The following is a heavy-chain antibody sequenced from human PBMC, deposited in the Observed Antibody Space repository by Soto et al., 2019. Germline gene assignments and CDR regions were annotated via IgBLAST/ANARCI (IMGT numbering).Heavy chain of an antibody. Sequence: SETLSLTCTVTGASIRGSYYFWSWIRQPPGGGLEWLGYVYSTGSTYYNPSLKSRISMSVDTSKNNFSLQVTSVTAADTAFYYCGKVLVGATRHSDSDYWGQGTQVTVSS. J-gene: IGHJ4*02. CDR3: GKVLVGATRHSDSDY. CDR2: VYSTGST. CDR1: GASIRGSYYF. D-gene: IGHD2-15*01. V-gene: IGHV4-30-4*08.